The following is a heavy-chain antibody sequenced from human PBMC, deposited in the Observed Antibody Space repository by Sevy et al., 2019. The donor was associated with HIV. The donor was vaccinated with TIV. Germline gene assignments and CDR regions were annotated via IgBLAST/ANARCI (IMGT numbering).Heavy chain of an antibody. D-gene: IGHD1-26*01. CDR3: ARGGANGYYFDY. J-gene: IGHJ4*02. V-gene: IGHV4-31*03. CDR1: GGSISSGGYY. Sequence: SETLSLTCTVSGGSISSGGYYWSWIRQHPGKGLEGIGYIYYSGSTYYNPSLKSRVTISVDTSKNQFSLKLSSVTAADTAVYYCARGGANGYYFDYWGQGTLVTVSS. CDR2: IYYSGST.